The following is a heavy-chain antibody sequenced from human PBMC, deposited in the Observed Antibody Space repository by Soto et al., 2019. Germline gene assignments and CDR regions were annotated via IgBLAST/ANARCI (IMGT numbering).Heavy chain of an antibody. CDR3: AKIFSGSYHEFDY. J-gene: IGHJ4*02. D-gene: IGHD1-26*01. Sequence: VGSLILSWASSGCHFSSYSMIWVRQAQGKGLEWVSAISGSGGSTYYADSVKGRFTISRDNSKNTLYLQMNSLRAEDTAVYYCAKIFSGSYHEFDYWGQGTLVTVSS. V-gene: IGHV3-23*01. CDR2: ISGSGGST. CDR1: GCHFSSYS.